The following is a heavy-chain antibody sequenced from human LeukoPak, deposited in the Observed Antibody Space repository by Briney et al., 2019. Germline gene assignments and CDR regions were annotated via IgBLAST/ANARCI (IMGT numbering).Heavy chain of an antibody. Sequence: PGGSLRLSCAASGFTFSSYSMNWVRQAPGKGLEWVSYISSSSSTIYYADSVKGRFTISRDNAKNSLYLQMNSLRAEDTAVYYCARVSSGWDLNWFDPWGQGTLVTVSS. CDR2: ISSSSSTI. D-gene: IGHD6-19*01. CDR3: ARVSSGWDLNWFDP. J-gene: IGHJ5*02. CDR1: GFTFSSYS. V-gene: IGHV3-48*04.